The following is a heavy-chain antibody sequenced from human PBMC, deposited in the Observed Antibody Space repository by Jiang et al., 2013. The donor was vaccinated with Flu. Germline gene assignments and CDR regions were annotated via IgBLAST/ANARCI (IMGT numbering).Heavy chain of an antibody. CDR3: ARDGVAVADYYYYGMDV. J-gene: IGHJ6*02. D-gene: IGHD6-19*01. CDR2: IIPIFGTA. CDR1: GTFSSYA. Sequence: GTFSSYAISWVRQAPGQGLEWMGGIIPIFGTANYAQKFQGRVTITADKSTSTAYMELSSLRSEDTAVYYCARDGVAVADYYYYGMDVWGQGTTVTVSS. V-gene: IGHV1-69*06.